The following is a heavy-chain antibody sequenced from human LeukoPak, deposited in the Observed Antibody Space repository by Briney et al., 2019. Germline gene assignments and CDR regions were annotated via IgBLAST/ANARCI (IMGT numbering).Heavy chain of an antibody. CDR1: GGSISSYY. J-gene: IGHJ5*02. V-gene: IGHV4-59*01. Sequence: SETLSLTCTVSGGSISSYYWSWIRQPPGKGLEWIGYIYYSGSTNYNPPLKSRVTISVDTSKNQFSLKLSSVTAADTAVYYCARDARPPQGYCSSTSCLNWFDPWGQGTLVTVSS. D-gene: IGHD2-2*01. CDR2: IYYSGST. CDR3: ARDARPPQGYCSSTSCLNWFDP.